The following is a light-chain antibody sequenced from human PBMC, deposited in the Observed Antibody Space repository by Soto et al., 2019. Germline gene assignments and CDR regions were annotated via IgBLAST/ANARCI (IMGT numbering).Light chain of an antibody. CDR1: QSVSSSY. CDR3: QQYGSSPGYT. CDR2: GAY. V-gene: IGKV3-20*01. Sequence: MVLTQSPGTLSLSPGERATLSCRASQSVSSSYLAWYQQKPGQAPRLLIYGAYSRATGIPDRFSGSGSVTDFTLTISRLEPEDFAVYYCQQYGSSPGYTFGQGTKLEIK. J-gene: IGKJ2*01.